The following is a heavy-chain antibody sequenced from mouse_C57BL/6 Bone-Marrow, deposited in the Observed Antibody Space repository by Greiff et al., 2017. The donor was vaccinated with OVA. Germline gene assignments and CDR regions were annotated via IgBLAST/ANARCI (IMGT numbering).Heavy chain of an antibody. V-gene: IGHV14-3*01. J-gene: IGHJ2*01. Sequence: EVQGVESVAELVRPGASVKLSCTASGFNIKNTYMHWVKQRPEQGLEWIGRIDPANGNTKYAPKFQGKATITADTSSNTAYLQLSSLTSEDTAIYYCARLITTVVAPRYFDYWGQGTTLTVSS. CDR1: GFNIKNTY. D-gene: IGHD1-1*01. CDR2: IDPANGNT. CDR3: ARLITTVVAPRYFDY.